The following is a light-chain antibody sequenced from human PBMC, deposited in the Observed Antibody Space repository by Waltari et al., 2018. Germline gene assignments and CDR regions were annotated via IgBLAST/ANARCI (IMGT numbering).Light chain of an antibody. V-gene: IGLV4-69*01. CDR3: QSWDTGINV. J-gene: IGLJ2*01. CDR2: LYSEGSH. CDR1: SGHTRYA. Sequence: QLVLTQPPSASASLGASVKLTCTLNSGHTRYAIAWHQQQPAKGPRFLMKLYSEGSHTKGDGITDRVSGSSSGAELYLILSRLQSEDEADYYCQSWDTGINVFGGGTKLTVL.